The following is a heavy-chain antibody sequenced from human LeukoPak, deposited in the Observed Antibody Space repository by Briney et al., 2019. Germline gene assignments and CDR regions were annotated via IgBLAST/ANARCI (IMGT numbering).Heavy chain of an antibody. V-gene: IGHV4-34*01. CDR2: IYHSGST. J-gene: IGHJ4*02. D-gene: IGHD5-24*01. CDR3: ARSVEMATIDY. Sequence: TSETLSLTCVVYGGSFSGYYWSWVRQPPGKGLEWIGEIYHSGSTNYNPSLKSRVTISVDKSKNQFSLKLSSVTAADTAVYYCARSVEMATIDYWGQGTLVTVSS. CDR1: GGSFSGYY.